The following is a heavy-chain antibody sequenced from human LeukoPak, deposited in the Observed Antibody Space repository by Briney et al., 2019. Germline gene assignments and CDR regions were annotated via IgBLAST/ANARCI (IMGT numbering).Heavy chain of an antibody. D-gene: IGHD1-26*01. CDR2: ISWDGGST. V-gene: IGHV3-43D*03. Sequence: GGSLRLSCAASGFTFDDYAMHWVRQAPGKGLEWVSLISWDGGSTYYADSVKGRFTISRDNAKNSLYLQMNSLRAEDTAVYYCARHSGNKVPYYMDVWGKGTTVTVSS. J-gene: IGHJ6*03. CDR3: ARHSGNKVPYYMDV. CDR1: GFTFDDYA.